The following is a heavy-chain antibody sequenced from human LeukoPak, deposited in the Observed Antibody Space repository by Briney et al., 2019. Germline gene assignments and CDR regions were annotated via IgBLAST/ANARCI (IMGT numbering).Heavy chain of an antibody. J-gene: IGHJ5*02. Sequence: GGSLRLSCAASGFTFNSYGMTWVRQAPGKGLEWVSSISGSGGSTYYADSVKGRFTISRDNSENTVYLQMNSLRAEDTAVYYCAKGMSWLDPWGQGTLVTVSS. CDR1: GFTFNSYG. CDR3: AKGMSWLDP. CDR2: ISGSGGST. V-gene: IGHV3-23*01.